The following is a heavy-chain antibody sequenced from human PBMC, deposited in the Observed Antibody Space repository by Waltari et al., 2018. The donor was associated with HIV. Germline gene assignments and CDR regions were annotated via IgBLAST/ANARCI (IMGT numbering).Heavy chain of an antibody. CDR1: GASISDGNW. Sequence: QVHLQESGPRLVKPLGTLSLTCSVSGASISDGNWWSWIRQSPEGGLEWIGAISSTGHVDYTPAVSSRITMSVDRSKSQFSLDMIFVTAADTAIYYCARSFKEDPRSFDIWGQGTLVTGSS. J-gene: IGHJ4*02. V-gene: IGHV4-4*02. CDR3: ARSFKEDPRSFDI. CDR2: ISSTGHV.